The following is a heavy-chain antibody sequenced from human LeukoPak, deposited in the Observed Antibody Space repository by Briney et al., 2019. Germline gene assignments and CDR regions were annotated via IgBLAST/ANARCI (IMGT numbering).Heavy chain of an antibody. V-gene: IGHV3-9*01. Sequence: PGRSLRLSCAASGFTFDDYAMHWVRQAPGKGLEWVSGISWNSGSIGYADSVKGRFTISRDNAKDSLYLQMNSLRAEDTALYYCAKVHSGCDYLAGLDYWGQGTLVTVSS. CDR3: AKVHSGCDYLAGLDY. CDR1: GFTFDDYA. D-gene: IGHD5-12*01. CDR2: ISWNSGSI. J-gene: IGHJ4*02.